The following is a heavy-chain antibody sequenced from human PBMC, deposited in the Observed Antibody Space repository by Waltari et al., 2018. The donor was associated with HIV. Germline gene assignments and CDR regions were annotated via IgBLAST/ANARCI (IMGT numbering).Heavy chain of an antibody. V-gene: IGHV3-30*01. CDR2: ISSDGTTT. D-gene: IGHD2-2*01. CDR1: GFTFSDQH. CDR3: ATEPPADCTVTSCSYLPY. Sequence: HVQLVESGGGVVQPGKSLRLSCSASGFTFSDQHMHWVRQAPGKGLEWVAVISSDGTTTYYGDYVKCRFSISRDNSKNALYVQMEILRVEDTAVYYCATEPPADCTVTSCSYLPYWGQGTLVTFSS. J-gene: IGHJ4*02.